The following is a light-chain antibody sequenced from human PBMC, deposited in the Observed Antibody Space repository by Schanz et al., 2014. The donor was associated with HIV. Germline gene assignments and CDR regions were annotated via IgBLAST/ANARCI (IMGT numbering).Light chain of an antibody. V-gene: IGLV4-69*01. CDR3: QTWGTGIWV. CDR2: LNADGSH. Sequence: QPVLTQSPSASASLGASVKLTCTLSRGQSSFAIARHQQRPEKGPRYLMKLNADGSHTKGDGIPDRFSGSSSGAERYLTISSLQSDDEADYYCQTWGTGIWVFGGGTKLTVL. J-gene: IGLJ3*02. CDR1: RGQSSFA.